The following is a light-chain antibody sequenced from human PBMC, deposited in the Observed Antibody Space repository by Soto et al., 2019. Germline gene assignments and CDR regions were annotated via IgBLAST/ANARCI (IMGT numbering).Light chain of an antibody. J-gene: IGKJ1*01. CDR2: DAS. CDR1: ETVRSY. Sequence: IVLTQSPVTLSLSPCARAALSGSARETVRSYLLWYHQKSGQDPRLLIYDASTRATGIPARFSGSGSGTEFTLTISSLQSEDFAVYYCQQYNNWPWTFGQGTKVDI. CDR3: QQYNNWPWT. V-gene: IGKV3-15*01.